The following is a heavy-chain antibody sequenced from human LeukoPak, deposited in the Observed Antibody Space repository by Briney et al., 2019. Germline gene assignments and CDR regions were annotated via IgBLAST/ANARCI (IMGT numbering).Heavy chain of an antibody. D-gene: IGHD3-3*01. CDR1: GGSISSGGYY. V-gene: IGHV4-31*03. CDR2: IYYSGST. J-gene: IGHJ6*03. CDR3: ARGTHYDFWSGTYYYYYMDV. Sequence: SETLSLTCTVSGGSISSGGYYWSWIRQHPGKGLEWIGYIYYSGSTYYNPSLKSRVTISVDTSKNQFSLKLSSVTAADTAVYYCARGTHYDFWSGTYYYYYMDVWGKGTTVTVSS.